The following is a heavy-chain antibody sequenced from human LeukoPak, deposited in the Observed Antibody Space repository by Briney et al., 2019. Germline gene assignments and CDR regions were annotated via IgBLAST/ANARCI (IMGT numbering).Heavy chain of an antibody. Sequence: PGGSLRLSCAASGFTFSSYAMSWVRQAPGKGLEWVSAISGSGGSTYYADSVKGRFTISRDNSKNTLYLQMNSLRAEDTAVYYCAKDVGSSWPRFYYYYGMGVWGQGTTVTVSS. D-gene: IGHD6-13*01. CDR1: GFTFSSYA. CDR3: AKDVGSSWPRFYYYYGMGV. CDR2: ISGSGGST. V-gene: IGHV3-23*01. J-gene: IGHJ6*02.